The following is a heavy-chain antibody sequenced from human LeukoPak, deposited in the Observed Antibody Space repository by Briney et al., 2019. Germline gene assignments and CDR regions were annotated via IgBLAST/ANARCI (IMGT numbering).Heavy chain of an antibody. J-gene: IGHJ3*02. CDR1: GYTFTSYG. Sequence: ASVKVSCKASGYTFTSYGISWVRQAPGQGLEWMGWISAYNGNTNYAQKLQGRVTMTTDTSTSTAYMELRSLRSEDTAVYYCARRQEGATEDDAFDIWGQGTMVTVSS. V-gene: IGHV1-18*01. CDR3: ARRQEGATEDDAFDI. CDR2: ISAYNGNT. D-gene: IGHD1-26*01.